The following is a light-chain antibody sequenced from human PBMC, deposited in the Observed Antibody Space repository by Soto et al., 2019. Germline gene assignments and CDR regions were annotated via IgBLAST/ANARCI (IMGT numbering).Light chain of an antibody. Sequence: DIQMTQSPSSLSASVGDRVTITCRASQSISRYLNWYQQKPANAPKLLIYAASSLLSGVPSRFNGSGSGTDFTLTISFLQAEDFATYFCQQSYSTPDTFGQGTTLEIK. CDR2: AAS. CDR3: QQSYSTPDT. V-gene: IGKV1-39*01. J-gene: IGKJ2*01. CDR1: QSISRY.